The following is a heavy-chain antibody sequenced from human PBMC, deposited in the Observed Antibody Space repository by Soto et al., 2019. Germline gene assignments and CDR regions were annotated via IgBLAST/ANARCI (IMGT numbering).Heavy chain of an antibody. D-gene: IGHD3-22*01. CDR2: ISSSSSYT. CDR1: GFTFSDYY. J-gene: IGHJ4*02. Sequence: GGSLRLSCAASGFTFSDYYMSWIRQAPGKGLEWVSYISSSSSYTNYADYVKGRFTISRDNAKNSLYLQMNSLRAEDTAVYYCARSGYYDESGYSIDYWGQGTLVTVSS. CDR3: ARSGYYDESGYSIDY. V-gene: IGHV3-11*06.